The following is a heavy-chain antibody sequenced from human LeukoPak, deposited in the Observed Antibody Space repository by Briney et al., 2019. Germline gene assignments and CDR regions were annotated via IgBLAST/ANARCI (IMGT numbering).Heavy chain of an antibody. Sequence: GGSLRLSCAVSGLTTRNSWMSRVRQAPRKGLEWVANIDPDGSEIYYVDSVKGRFTVSRDNDKNSLYLQMNSLRVDDTATYYCVRGSSSYWGQGTLVTV. CDR2: IDPDGSEI. V-gene: IGHV3-7*04. J-gene: IGHJ4*02. CDR3: VRGSSSY. CDR1: GLTTRNSW.